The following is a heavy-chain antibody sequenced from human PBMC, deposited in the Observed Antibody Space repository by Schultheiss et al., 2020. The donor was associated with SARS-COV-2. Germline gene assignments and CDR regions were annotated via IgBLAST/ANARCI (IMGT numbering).Heavy chain of an antibody. Sequence: GGSLRLSCAASGFTVSSNYMSWVRQAPGKGLEWVSDISAGGATTYYADSVKGRFTIARDNSKNTLYLQMNSLRAEDTAVYYCARDLQLVPRYYFDYWGQGTLVTVSS. CDR1: GFTVSSNY. CDR3: ARDLQLVPRYYFDY. V-gene: IGHV3-23*01. D-gene: IGHD6-6*01. CDR2: ISAGGATT. J-gene: IGHJ4*02.